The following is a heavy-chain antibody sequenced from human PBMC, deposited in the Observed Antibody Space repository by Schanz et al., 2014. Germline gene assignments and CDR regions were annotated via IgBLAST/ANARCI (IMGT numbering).Heavy chain of an antibody. D-gene: IGHD3-9*01. CDR3: ARVQDDILTGSEYYYGMDV. V-gene: IGHV1-69*04. CDR1: GYTFTSYG. J-gene: IGHJ6*02. Sequence: QVQLVQSGAEVKKPGASVKVSCKASGYTFTSYGINWLRQAPGQGLEWMGRIIPIHGIVNYAQRFQDRVRITADKSTSTAYMELRSLRSDDTAVYYCARVQDDILTGSEYYYGMDVWGQGTTVTVSS. CDR2: IIPIHGIV.